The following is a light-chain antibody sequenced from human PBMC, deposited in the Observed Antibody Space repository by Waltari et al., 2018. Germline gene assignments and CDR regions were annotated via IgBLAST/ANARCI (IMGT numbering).Light chain of an antibody. J-gene: IGKJ2*01. Sequence: DIQMTQSPSSLAASVGDRVTITCRASQIISTYLAWYQQKAGKAPQLLIYGAYHVHSGVPSRFSGRGSGTDFTLTISSLQPEDFATYYCQQSFSSPYTFGQGTKLQIK. CDR2: GAY. V-gene: IGKV1-39*01. CDR1: QIISTY. CDR3: QQSFSSPYT.